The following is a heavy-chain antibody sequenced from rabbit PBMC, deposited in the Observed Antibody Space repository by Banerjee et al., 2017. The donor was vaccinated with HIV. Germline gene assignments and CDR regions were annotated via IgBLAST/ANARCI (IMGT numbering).Heavy chain of an antibody. CDR1: GFSFISSYY. CDR2: IYTGSGST. J-gene: IGHJ4*01. Sequence: QSLEESGGDLVKPGASLTLTCTASGFSFISSYYMCWVRQAPGKGLEWIACIYTGSGSTYYASWAKGRFTITRSTSLNTVTLQMTSLTAADTATYFCARFAGSAAYNLWGQGTLVTVS. V-gene: IGHV1S40*01. CDR3: ARFAGSAAYNL. D-gene: IGHD4-2*01.